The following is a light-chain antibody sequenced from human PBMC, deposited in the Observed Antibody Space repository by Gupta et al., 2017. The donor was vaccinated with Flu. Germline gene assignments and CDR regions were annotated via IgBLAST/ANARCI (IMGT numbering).Light chain of an antibody. Sequence: EIVMTQSPATLSVSPGERATLSCRASQSVSSNLAWYQQKPGQAPRLLIYGASTRATGIPARFRGSGSGTDFTLTISSLQSEDFAVYYCQQYNNWPRTFGQGTKVDIK. CDR2: GAS. J-gene: IGKJ1*01. V-gene: IGKV3-15*01. CDR1: QSVSSN. CDR3: QQYNNWPRT.